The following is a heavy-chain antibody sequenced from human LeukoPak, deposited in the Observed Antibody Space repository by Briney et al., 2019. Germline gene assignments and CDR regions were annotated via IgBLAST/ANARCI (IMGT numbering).Heavy chain of an antibody. CDR1: GGSFSGYY. CDR2: INHSGST. D-gene: IGHD3-10*01. J-gene: IGHJ2*01. CDR3: ARPMVRGVIKYWYFDL. Sequence: SETLSLTCAVYGGSFSGYYWSWIRQPPGKGLEWIGEINHSGSTNYNPSLKSRVTISVDTSKNQFSLKLSSVTAADTAVYYCARPMVRGVIKYWYFDLWGRGTLVTVSS. V-gene: IGHV4-34*01.